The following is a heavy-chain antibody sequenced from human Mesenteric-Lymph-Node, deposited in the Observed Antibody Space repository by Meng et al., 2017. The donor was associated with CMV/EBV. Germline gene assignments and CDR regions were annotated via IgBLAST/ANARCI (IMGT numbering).Heavy chain of an antibody. CDR2: IVPILDIA. V-gene: IGHV1-69*10. Sequence: SVKVSCKASGGTFGSYAITWVRQAPGQGLEWMGGIVPILDIANYAQKFQGRVTIAADKSTTTAYMELSSLRSEDTAVYYCARDDGIVVVPAAITYYYYGMDVWGQGTTVTVSS. D-gene: IGHD2-2*01. CDR3: ARDDGIVVVPAAITYYYYGMDV. J-gene: IGHJ6*02. CDR1: GGTFGSYA.